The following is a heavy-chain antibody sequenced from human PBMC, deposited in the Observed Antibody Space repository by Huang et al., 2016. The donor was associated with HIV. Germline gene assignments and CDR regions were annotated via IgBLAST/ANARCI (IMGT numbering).Heavy chain of an antibody. CDR3: ARDNRRSTWFDS. Sequence: QVQLVQSGAEIKRPGASVKVSCKTSGYNLFNYGFSWVRQAPGQGLEWMGWISGYNGNTFYAPKLQDRVTRTIDTSTNTAYMEWRRLRSDDTAMYYCARDNRRSTWFDSWGQGTLVTVSS. CDR1: GYNLFNYG. CDR2: ISGYNGNT. V-gene: IGHV1-18*01. J-gene: IGHJ5*01.